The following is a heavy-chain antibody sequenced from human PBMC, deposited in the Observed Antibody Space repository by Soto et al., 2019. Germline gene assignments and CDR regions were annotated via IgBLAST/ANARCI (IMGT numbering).Heavy chain of an antibody. J-gene: IGHJ4*02. V-gene: IGHV3-23*01. Sequence: GGSLRLSCAASGFTFSSYAMSWVRQAPGKGLEWVSAISGSGGSTYYADSVKGRFTISRDNSKNTLYLKMNSLRAEDKAVYYCAKIGRVSQDPFIENYFDYWGQGTLVTVSS. CDR3: AKIGRVSQDPFIENYFDY. CDR1: GFTFSSYA. D-gene: IGHD1-26*01. CDR2: ISGSGGST.